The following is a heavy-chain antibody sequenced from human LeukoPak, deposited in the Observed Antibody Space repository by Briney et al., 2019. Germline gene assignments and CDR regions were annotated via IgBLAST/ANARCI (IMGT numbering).Heavy chain of an antibody. V-gene: IGHV3-53*01. CDR3: ARLPTSGWYVDY. J-gene: IGHJ4*02. CDR1: GFTVSSNY. CDR2: IYSGGST. Sequence: PGGSLRLSCAASGFTVSSNYMSWVRQAPGKGLEWVSIIYSGGSTYYADSVKGRFTISRDNSKNTLYLQMNSLRAEDTAVYYCARLPTSGWYVDYWGQGTLVTVSS. D-gene: IGHD6-19*01.